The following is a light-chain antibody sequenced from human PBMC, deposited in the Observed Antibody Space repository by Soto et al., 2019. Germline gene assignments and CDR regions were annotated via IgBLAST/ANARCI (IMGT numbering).Light chain of an antibody. Sequence: QSALTQPASVSGSPGQSISISCTGTSRDVGGYNNVSWYQHQPGKSPKLVIFDVSGRPSGISNRFSGTKSGNTASLTISGLRPEDEADYYCSSYTDFNLYVFLTGTKLTVL. CDR1: SRDVGGYNN. CDR3: SSYTDFNLYV. CDR2: DVS. V-gene: IGLV2-14*03. J-gene: IGLJ1*01.